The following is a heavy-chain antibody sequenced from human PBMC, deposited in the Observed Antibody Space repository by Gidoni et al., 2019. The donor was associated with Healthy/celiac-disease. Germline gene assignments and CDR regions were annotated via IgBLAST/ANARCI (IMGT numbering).Heavy chain of an antibody. D-gene: IGHD1-26*01. CDR2: ISGSGGST. V-gene: IGHV3-23*01. CDR3: AILGATRAFDI. J-gene: IGHJ3*02. CDR1: GFTFSSYA. Sequence: EVQLLESGGGLVQPGGSLRLSCAASGFTFSSYAMRLVRQATGKGLAWVSAISGSGGSTYYADSVKGRFTISRDNSKNTLYLQMNSLRAEDTAVYYCAILGATRAFDIWGQGTMVTVSS.